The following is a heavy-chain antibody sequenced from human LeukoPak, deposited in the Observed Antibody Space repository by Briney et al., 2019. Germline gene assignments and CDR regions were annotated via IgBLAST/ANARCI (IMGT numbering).Heavy chain of an antibody. V-gene: IGHV4-59*01. CDR1: GGSISSYY. J-gene: IGHJ6*02. CDR3: ARGSLLRTLVSYYYGMDV. D-gene: IGHD2-21*01. Sequence: PSETLSLTCTVYGGSISSYYWSWIRQPPGKGLEWIGYIYYSGSTNYNPSLKSRVTISVDTSKNQFSLKLSSVTAADTAVYYCARGSLLRTLVSYYYGMDVWGQGTTVTVSS. CDR2: IYYSGST.